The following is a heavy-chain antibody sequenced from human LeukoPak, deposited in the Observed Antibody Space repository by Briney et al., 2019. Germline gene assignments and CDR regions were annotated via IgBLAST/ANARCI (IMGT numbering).Heavy chain of an antibody. CDR2: INRSGST. V-gene: IGHV4-34*01. CDR1: GGSFSGYY. Sequence: SETLSLTCAVYGGSFSGYYWSWIRQPPGKGLEWVGEINRSGSTNYNPSLKSRVTISVDTSKNQFSLKLSSVTAADTAVYYCARASAGNYTPEDWFDPWGQGTLVTVSS. CDR3: ARASAGNYTPEDWFDP. D-gene: IGHD1-7*01. J-gene: IGHJ5*02.